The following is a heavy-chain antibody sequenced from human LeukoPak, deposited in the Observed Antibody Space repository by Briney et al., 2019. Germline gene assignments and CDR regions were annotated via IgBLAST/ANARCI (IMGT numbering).Heavy chain of an antibody. V-gene: IGHV1-8*01. CDR2: MNPNSGNT. J-gene: IGHJ5*02. Sequence: GASVKVSCKASGYTFTSYDINWVRQATGQGLEWMGWMNPNSGNTGYAQKFQGRVTMTEDTSTDTAYMELSSLRSEDTAVYYCATGPRGIFGVVKNWFDPWGQGTLVTVSS. D-gene: IGHD3-3*01. CDR1: GYTFTSYD. CDR3: ATGPRGIFGVVKNWFDP.